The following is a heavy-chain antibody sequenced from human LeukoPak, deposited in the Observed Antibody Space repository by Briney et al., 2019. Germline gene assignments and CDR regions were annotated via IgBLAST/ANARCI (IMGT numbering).Heavy chain of an antibody. CDR2: ISYDGSDK. CDR1: GFTFSSYA. Sequence: SGGSLRLSCAASGFTFSSYAMYWVRQAPGKGLEWVAVISYDGSDKFYADSVKGRFTIPRDNAKNSLYLQMNSLRAEDTAVYYCAELGITMIGGVWGKGTTVTISS. CDR3: AELGITMIGGV. J-gene: IGHJ6*04. V-gene: IGHV3-30*04. D-gene: IGHD3-10*02.